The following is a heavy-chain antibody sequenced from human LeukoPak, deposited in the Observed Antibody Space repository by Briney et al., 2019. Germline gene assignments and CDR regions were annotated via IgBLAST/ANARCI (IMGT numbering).Heavy chain of an antibody. CDR3: ARPYSSGWFYSY. J-gene: IGHJ4*02. CDR1: GYTFTSYY. CDR2: INPSGGST. Sequence: ASVTVSCKASGYTFTSYYMHWVRQAPGQGLEWMGIINPSGGSTSYAQKFQGRVTMTRDTSTSTVYMELSSLRSEDTAVYYCARPYSSGWFYSYWGQGTLVTVSS. D-gene: IGHD6-19*01. V-gene: IGHV1-46*01.